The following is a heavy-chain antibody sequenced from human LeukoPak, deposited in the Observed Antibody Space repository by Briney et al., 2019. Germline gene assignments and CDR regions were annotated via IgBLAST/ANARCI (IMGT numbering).Heavy chain of an antibody. J-gene: IGHJ4*02. D-gene: IGHD3-22*01. Sequence: SETLSLTCTVSGGSISSGDYYWSWIRQPPGKGLEWIGYIYYSGSTYYNPSLKSRVTISVNTSKNQFSLKLSSVTAADTAVYYCARGRSGYYDSSGYYYYGGFDFWGQGTLVTVFS. CDR2: IYYSGST. CDR1: GGSISSGDYY. V-gene: IGHV4-30-4*08. CDR3: ARGRSGYYDSSGYYYYGGFDF.